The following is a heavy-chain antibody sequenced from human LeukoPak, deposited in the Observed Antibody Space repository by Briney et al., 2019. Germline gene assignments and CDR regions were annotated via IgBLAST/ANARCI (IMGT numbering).Heavy chain of an antibody. V-gene: IGHV4-61*01. CDR3: ARARAYPHYFDY. J-gene: IGHJ4*02. CDR2: IYYSGST. Sequence: SETLSLTCTVSGGSISSSIYYWSWIRQPPGKGLEWIGYIYYSGSTNYNPSLKSRVTISVDTSKNQFSLKLSSVTAADTAVYYCARARAYPHYFDYWGQGTLVTVSS. CDR1: GGSISSSIYY.